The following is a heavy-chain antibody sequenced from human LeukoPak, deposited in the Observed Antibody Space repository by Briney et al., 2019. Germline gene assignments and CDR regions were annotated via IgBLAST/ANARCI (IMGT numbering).Heavy chain of an antibody. J-gene: IGHJ4*02. CDR3: ARANPYGSGTYYFDY. D-gene: IGHD3-10*01. V-gene: IGHV3-66*02. CDR1: GFTVSSNY. Sequence: GSLRLSCAASGFTVSSNYMSWVRQAPGEGVEVVPVIYSGGSTYYAASVKGRFTISRDNSKNTLYPQMNSLRAEDTAVYYCARANPYGSGTYYFDYWGQGTLVTVSS. CDR2: IYSGGST.